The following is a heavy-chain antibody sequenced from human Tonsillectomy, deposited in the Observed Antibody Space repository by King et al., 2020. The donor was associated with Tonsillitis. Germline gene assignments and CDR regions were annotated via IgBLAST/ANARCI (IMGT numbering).Heavy chain of an antibody. J-gene: IGHJ4*02. Sequence: VQLVESGGGLVQPGGSLRLSCAVSGFTFSNFGMNWVRQAPGKGLEWVAFISGSRSTIYYADSVKGRFTISRDNANNSLYLQMNSLRAEDTAVYYCARAFYGSGNGGYFDYGGQGTLVTVSS. CDR1: GFTFSNFG. CDR3: ARAFYGSGNGGYFDY. CDR2: ISGSRSTI. D-gene: IGHD3-10*01. V-gene: IGHV3-48*04.